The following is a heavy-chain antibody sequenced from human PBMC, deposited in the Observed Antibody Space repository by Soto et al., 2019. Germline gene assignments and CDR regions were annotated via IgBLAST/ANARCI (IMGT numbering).Heavy chain of an antibody. CDR1: GYTFTSYD. CDR3: ASIRSLGYYMDV. D-gene: IGHD4-17*01. CDR2: MNPNSGNT. Sequence: QVQLVQSGAEVKKPGASVKVSCKASGYTFTSYDINWVRQATGQGLEWMGWMNPNSGNTGYAQKFQGRVTMTRNTSISTAYMELSSMRSEDTAVYYCASIRSLGYYMDVWGKGPTVTVSS. J-gene: IGHJ6*03. V-gene: IGHV1-8*01.